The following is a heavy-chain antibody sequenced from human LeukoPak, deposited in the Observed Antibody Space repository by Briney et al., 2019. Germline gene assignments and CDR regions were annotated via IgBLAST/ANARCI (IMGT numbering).Heavy chain of an antibody. CDR1: GFTFTNAW. J-gene: IGHJ4*02. CDR3: TRDHRGTSTSCHHY. Sequence: GGSLRLSCAASGFTFTNAWISWVRQAPGKGLEWVGRFKSKTDGGTADYAAPVKGRFTISRDDSKTTLYLQMNSLKTEDTAVYYCTRDHRGTSTSCHHYWGQGTLVTVSS. V-gene: IGHV3-15*01. CDR2: FKSKTDGGTA. D-gene: IGHD2-2*01.